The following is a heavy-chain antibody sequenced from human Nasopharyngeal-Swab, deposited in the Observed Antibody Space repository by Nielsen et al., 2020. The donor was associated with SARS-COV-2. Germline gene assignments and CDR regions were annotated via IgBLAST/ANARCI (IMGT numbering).Heavy chain of an antibody. V-gene: IGHV3-23*01. Sequence: GESLKISCAASGFTFRNYAMSWVRQAPGKGLEWISAISGLGGSTYYADSVKGRFTISRDNSKNTLYLQMNSLRAEDTAVYFCARTTVTTDPGDYWGQGILVTVSS. CDR2: ISGLGGST. D-gene: IGHD4-17*01. J-gene: IGHJ4*02. CDR1: GFTFRNYA. CDR3: ARTTVTTDPGDY.